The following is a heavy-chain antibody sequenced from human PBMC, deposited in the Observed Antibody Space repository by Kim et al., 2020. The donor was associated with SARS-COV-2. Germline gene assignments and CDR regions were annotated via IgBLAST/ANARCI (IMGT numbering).Heavy chain of an antibody. J-gene: IGHJ4*02. Sequence: GGSLRLSCAASGFTFSSYAMTWVRQAPAKGLEWVSSISGRSGLTYYADSVKGRFTISRDNSNNTVYLQMSNLRVDDTAVYYCIKAPTTTVITPPYSGQGT. V-gene: IGHV3-23*01. CDR1: GFTFSSYA. D-gene: IGHD4-17*01. CDR2: ISGRSGLT. CDR3: IKAPTTTVITPPY.